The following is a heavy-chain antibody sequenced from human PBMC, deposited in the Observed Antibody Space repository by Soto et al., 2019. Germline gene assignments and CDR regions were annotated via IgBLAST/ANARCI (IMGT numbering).Heavy chain of an antibody. V-gene: IGHV4-34*01. CDR1: GGSFSGYY. J-gene: IGHJ4*02. Sequence: NPSETLSLTCAVYGGSFSGYYWSWIRQPPGKGLEWIGEINHSGSTNYNPSLKSRVTISVDTSKNQFSLKLSSVTAADTAVYYCAGNTRSGWYAYWGQGTLVTVSS. CDR3: AGNTRSGWYAY. CDR2: INHSGST. D-gene: IGHD6-19*01.